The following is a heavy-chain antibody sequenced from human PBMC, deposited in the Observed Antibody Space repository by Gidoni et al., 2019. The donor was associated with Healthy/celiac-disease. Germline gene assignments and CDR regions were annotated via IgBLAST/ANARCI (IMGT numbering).Heavy chain of an antibody. D-gene: IGHD2-15*01. CDR3: ARDAGRGWAFDI. V-gene: IGHV4-61*02. J-gene: IGHJ3*02. Sequence: QVQLQESGPGLVKPSQTLSLTCTVSGGSISSGSYYWSWIRQPAGKGLEWIGRIYTSGSTNYNPSLKSRVTISVDTSKNQFSLKLSSVTAADTAVYYCARDAGRGWAFDIWGQGTMVTVSS. CDR1: GGSISSGSYY. CDR2: IYTSGST.